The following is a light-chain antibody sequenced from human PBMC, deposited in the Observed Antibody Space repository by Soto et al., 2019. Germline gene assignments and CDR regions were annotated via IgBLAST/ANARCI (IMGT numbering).Light chain of an antibody. CDR3: QQYVSSPRT. Sequence: EIVLTQSPATLSLSPGERATLSCRASQSVSSYLAWYQQKPGQAPRLLIYDASNRATGIPARFSGSGSGTDFSLPISSLEPEDFAVYYCQQYVSSPRTFDQGTNVEI. J-gene: IGKJ1*01. CDR2: DAS. CDR1: QSVSSY. V-gene: IGKV3-11*01.